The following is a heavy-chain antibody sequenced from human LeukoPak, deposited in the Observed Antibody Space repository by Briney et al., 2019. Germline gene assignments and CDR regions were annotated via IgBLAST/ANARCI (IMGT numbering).Heavy chain of an antibody. V-gene: IGHV3-49*03. CDR2: IRSKAYGETA. J-gene: IGHJ4*02. Sequence: GGSLRLSCTASGFTFDDYAMSWIRQAPGKGLEWVGFIRSKAYGETADYAASVKGRFTISRDDSKAIAYLQMNSLKTEDTAVYHCTRDRGAYNLYDYWGQGALVTVSS. CDR3: TRDRGAYNLYDY. CDR1: GFTFDDYA. D-gene: IGHD1-1*01.